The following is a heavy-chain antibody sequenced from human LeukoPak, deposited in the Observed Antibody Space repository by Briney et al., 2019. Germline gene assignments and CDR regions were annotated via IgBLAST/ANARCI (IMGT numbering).Heavy chain of an antibody. D-gene: IGHD2-15*01. Sequence: GGSLRLSCVASGFPFKRYWMTWGRHSPGKGLDWVANIMPDGIEINYHDSVKGRFTIPQDNPRDSLFLEINNLGVDDTADYYCARGGGEWWPLDEWGQGIQVTVSP. CDR2: IMPDGIEI. CDR1: GFPFKRYW. CDR3: ARGGGEWWPLDE. V-gene: IGHV3-7*01. J-gene: IGHJ4*02.